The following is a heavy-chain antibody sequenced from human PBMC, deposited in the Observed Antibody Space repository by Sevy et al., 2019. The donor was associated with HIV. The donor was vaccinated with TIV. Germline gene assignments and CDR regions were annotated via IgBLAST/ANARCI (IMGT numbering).Heavy chain of an antibody. D-gene: IGHD3-3*01. CDR3: AGDRGIFGGGGGLDV. CDR1: ESTFTAYY. CDR2: INPNSDDT. V-gene: IGHV1-2*02. J-gene: IGHJ6*02. Sequence: ASVKVSCKASESTFTAYYIHWLRQAPGQGLEWMGWINPNSDDTNYAQKFQGRVSMAADTSISTAYMDLSRLRFDDTAVYYCAGDRGIFGGGGGLDVWGQGTTVTVSS.